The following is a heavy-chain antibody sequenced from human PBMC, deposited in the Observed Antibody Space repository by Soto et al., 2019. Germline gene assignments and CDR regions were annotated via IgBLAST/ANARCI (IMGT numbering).Heavy chain of an antibody. Sequence: QLQLQESGPGLVKPSDTLSLTCTVSGVSIRSSSYYWGWIRQPPGKGLEWIGSIYYSGSTYYNPSPKSRVTISVYTSRNQFSLGLRAVAAADSAVYYCAGSDPPSSGLPSYYYYNGMDAWSPGTTVSVSS. CDR1: GVSIRSSSYY. CDR2: IYYSGST. V-gene: IGHV4-39*01. D-gene: IGHD3-22*01. CDR3: AGSDPPSSGLPSYYYYNGMDA. J-gene: IGHJ6*02.